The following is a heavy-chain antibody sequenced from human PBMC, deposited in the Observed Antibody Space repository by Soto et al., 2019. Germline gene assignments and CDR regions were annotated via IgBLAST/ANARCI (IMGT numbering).Heavy chain of an antibody. J-gene: IGHJ6*02. D-gene: IGHD2-15*01. CDR3: AKCLDCFTDLYSPYATVF. Sequence: GGSLRLSCAASGVTFSSYAMSWVRQAPGKGLEWVSAISGSGGSTYYADSVKGRFTISRDNSKNTLYLQMNSLRAEDTAVYYCAKCLDCFTDLYSPYATVFWGPGRTVTV. V-gene: IGHV3-23*01. CDR1: GVTFSSYA. CDR2: ISGSGGST.